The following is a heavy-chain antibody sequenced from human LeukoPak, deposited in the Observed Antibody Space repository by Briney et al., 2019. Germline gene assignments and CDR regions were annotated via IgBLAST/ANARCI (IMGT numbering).Heavy chain of an antibody. J-gene: IGHJ4*02. V-gene: IGHV4-39*07. CDR2: IYYSGST. CDR1: GGSISSSSYY. Sequence: SETLSLTCTVSGGSISSSSYYWGWIRQPPGKGLEWIGSIYYSGSTYYNPSLKSRVTISVDTSKNQFSLKLSSVTAADTAVYYCATFGSGSLVSNSYWGQGTPVTVSS. CDR3: ATFGSGSLVSNSY. D-gene: IGHD3-10*01.